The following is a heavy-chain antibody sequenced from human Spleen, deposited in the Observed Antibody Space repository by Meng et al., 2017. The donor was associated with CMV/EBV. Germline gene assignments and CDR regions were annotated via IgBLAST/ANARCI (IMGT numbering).Heavy chain of an antibody. CDR2: IKQDGSDK. CDR3: TIRTRGDAFDI. V-gene: IGHV3-7*03. Sequence: GESLKISCAASGFTFSGYWMNWVRQTPGKGLEWVANIKQDGSDKYYADSVKGRFTISRDSAENSLYLQMNSLRAEDTAVYFCTIRTRGDAFDIWGQGTMVTVSS. CDR1: GFTFSGYW. J-gene: IGHJ3*02. D-gene: IGHD2-2*01.